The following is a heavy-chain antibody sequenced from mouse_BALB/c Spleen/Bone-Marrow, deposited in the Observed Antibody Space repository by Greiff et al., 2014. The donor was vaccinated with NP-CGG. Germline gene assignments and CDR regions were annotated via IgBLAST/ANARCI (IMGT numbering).Heavy chain of an antibody. Sequence: VQLKESGAELVKPGASVQLSCTASGFNIKDTYMHWGKQRPEQGLGWIGRIDPANGNTRYDPKFQGKATITADTSSNTAYLQLSSLTSEDTAVHYCARYRLGTYFDYWGQGTTLTVSS. CDR1: GFNIKDTY. CDR3: ARYRLGTYFDY. V-gene: IGHV14-3*02. J-gene: IGHJ2*01. D-gene: IGHD1-2*01. CDR2: IDPANGNT.